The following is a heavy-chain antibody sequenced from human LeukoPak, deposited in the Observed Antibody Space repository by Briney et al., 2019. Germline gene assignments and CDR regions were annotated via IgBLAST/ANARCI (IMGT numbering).Heavy chain of an antibody. CDR2: INPSGGST. J-gene: IGHJ3*02. D-gene: IGHD4/OR15-4a*01. CDR3: ARATWYGGNPSGAFDI. CDR1: GYTFTNYH. Sequence: ASVKVSCKASGYTFTNYHLYWVRQAPGQGLEWMGIINPSGGSTSYAQKFQDRVTMTRDTSTSTVYMELNSLRSEDTAVYYCARATWYGGNPSGAFDIWGQGTMVTVSS. V-gene: IGHV1-46*01.